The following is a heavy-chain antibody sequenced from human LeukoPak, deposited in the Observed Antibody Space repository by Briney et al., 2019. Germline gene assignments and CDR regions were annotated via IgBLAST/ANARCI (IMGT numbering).Heavy chain of an antibody. V-gene: IGHV3-74*01. CDR2: TNPDGSST. CDR1: GFTFRSYW. CDR3: ARVRWLQLRYFDY. J-gene: IGHJ4*02. Sequence: GGSLRLSCAASGFTFRSYWMHWVRRVPGKGLVWVTRTNPDGSSTNYADSVKGRFTISRDNAKNSLYLQMNSLRAEDTAVYYCARVRWLQLRYFDYWGQGTLVTVSS. D-gene: IGHD5-24*01.